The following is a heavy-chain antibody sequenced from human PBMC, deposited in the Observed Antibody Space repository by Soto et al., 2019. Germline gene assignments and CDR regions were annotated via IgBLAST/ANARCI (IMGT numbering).Heavy chain of an antibody. CDR2: LYRSST. CDR3: ATYREGSGGTDY. Sequence: QVQLQESGPGLVKPSQTLSLTCTVSGVPISSSAYHWSWIRQHPREGLEWIGHLYRSSTYYNPSLQSRLTISADTSKNQFSLKLNSVTAADTALYYCATYREGSGGTDYWGQGTLVTVSS. CDR1: GVPISSSAYH. D-gene: IGHD1-1*01. J-gene: IGHJ4*02. V-gene: IGHV4-31*03.